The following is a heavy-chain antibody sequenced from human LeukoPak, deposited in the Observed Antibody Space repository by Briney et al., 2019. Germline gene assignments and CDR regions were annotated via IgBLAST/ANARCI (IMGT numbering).Heavy chain of an antibody. CDR3: ARHRNRAAAGFDY. Sequence: SETLSLTCTVSGGSISSGSYYWSWIRQPAGKGLEWIGRIYTSGSTNYNPSLKSRVTISVDTSKNQFSLKLSSVTAADTAVYYCARHRNRAAAGFDYWGQGTLVTVSS. CDR1: GGSISSGSYY. CDR2: IYTSGST. J-gene: IGHJ4*02. D-gene: IGHD6-13*01. V-gene: IGHV4-61*02.